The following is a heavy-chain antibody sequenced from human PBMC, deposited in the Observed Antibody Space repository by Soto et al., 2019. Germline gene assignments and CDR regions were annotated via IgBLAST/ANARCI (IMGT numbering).Heavy chain of an antibody. CDR2: ISYGGTIE. J-gene: IGHJ4*02. CDR1: GFTFRNYA. D-gene: IGHD3-3*01. Sequence: PGGSLRLSCAASGFTFRNYAMHWVRQAPGKGLEWAAIISYGGTIEYYGDSVKGRFTISRDNSKNTLYLIMSNLRPEDTAVYYYARHRSEFWSGYFDYWGQETLVTVSS. CDR3: ARHRSEFWSGYFDY. V-gene: IGHV3-30*04.